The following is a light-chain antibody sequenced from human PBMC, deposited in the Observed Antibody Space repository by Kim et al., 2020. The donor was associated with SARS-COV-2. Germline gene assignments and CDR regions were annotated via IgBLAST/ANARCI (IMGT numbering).Light chain of an antibody. CDR1: KVGDKY. Sequence: SPGQTASITCSGDKVGDKYACWYQQKPGQSPVLVIYQDSKRPSGIPGRFSGSNAGNTATLTISGTQAMDEADYYCQAWDSSTAAVFGGGTQLTVL. CDR3: QAWDSSTAAV. J-gene: IGLJ2*01. V-gene: IGLV3-1*01. CDR2: QDS.